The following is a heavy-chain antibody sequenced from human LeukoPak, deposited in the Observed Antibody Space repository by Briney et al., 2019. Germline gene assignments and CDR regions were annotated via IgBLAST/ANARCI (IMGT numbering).Heavy chain of an antibody. D-gene: IGHD6-13*01. CDR1: GFTFSSYW. V-gene: IGHV3-7*01. CDR3: ARVGAGYSSSWADY. Sequence: GGSLRLSCAASGFTFSSYWMSWVRQAPGKGLEWVANIKQDGSEKYYVDSVKGRFTISRDNAKNSLYLQMNSLRAEDTAVYYCARVGAGYSSSWADYWGQGTLVTASS. J-gene: IGHJ4*02. CDR2: IKQDGSEK.